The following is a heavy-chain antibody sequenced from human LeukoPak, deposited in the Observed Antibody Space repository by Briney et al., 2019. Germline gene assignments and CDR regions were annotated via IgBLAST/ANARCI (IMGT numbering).Heavy chain of an antibody. D-gene: IGHD1-26*01. Sequence: GASVKVSCTASGYTFTSYAMHWVRQAHGQRLEWMGWINAGNGNTKYSQKFQGRVTTTRDTSANTAYMELSSLRSEDTAVYYCARSSGVYNWFDPWGQGTLVTVSS. V-gene: IGHV1-3*01. CDR1: GYTFTSYA. CDR2: INAGNGNT. J-gene: IGHJ5*02. CDR3: ARSSGVYNWFDP.